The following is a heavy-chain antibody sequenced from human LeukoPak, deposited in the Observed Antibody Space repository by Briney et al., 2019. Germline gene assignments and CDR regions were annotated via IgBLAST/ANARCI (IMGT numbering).Heavy chain of an antibody. D-gene: IGHD6-19*01. CDR1: GGSFSGYY. V-gene: IGHV4-34*01. CDR3: ARHSVAGGEYYYYYMDV. Sequence: PSETLSLTCAVYGGSFSGYYWSWIRQPPGEGLEWIGEINHSGSTNYNPSLKRRVTISVDTSKNQFSLKLSSVTAADTAVYYCARHSVAGGEYYYYYMDVWGKGTTVTISS. J-gene: IGHJ6*03. CDR2: INHSGST.